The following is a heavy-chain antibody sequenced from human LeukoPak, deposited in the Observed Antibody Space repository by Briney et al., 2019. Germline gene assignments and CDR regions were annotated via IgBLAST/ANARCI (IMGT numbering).Heavy chain of an antibody. Sequence: GGSLRLSCAASGFTFSDYYMAWIRRAPGKGLEWVSYISSSGSTIYYADSVKGRFTISRDNAKNSLYLQMNSLRAEDTAVYYCARDPADYGMDVWGQGTTVTVSS. CDR2: ISSSGSTI. CDR3: ARDPADYGMDV. J-gene: IGHJ6*02. V-gene: IGHV3-11*01. CDR1: GFTFSDYY.